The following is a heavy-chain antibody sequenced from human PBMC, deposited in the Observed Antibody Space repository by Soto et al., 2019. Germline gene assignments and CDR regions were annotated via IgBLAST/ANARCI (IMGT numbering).Heavy chain of an antibody. Sequence: GGSLRLSCAASGFTVSSNYMSWVRQAPGKGLEWVSVIYSGGSTYYADSVKGRFTISRDNSKNTLYLQMNSLRAEDTAVYYCAGQTTVTTYGAFDIWGQGTMVTVSS. CDR3: AGQTTVTTYGAFDI. CDR1: GFTVSSNY. J-gene: IGHJ3*02. D-gene: IGHD4-17*01. V-gene: IGHV3-66*04. CDR2: IYSGGST.